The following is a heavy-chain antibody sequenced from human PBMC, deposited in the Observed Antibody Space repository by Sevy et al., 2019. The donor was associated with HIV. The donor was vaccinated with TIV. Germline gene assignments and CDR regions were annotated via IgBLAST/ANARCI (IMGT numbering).Heavy chain of an antibody. D-gene: IGHD3-3*01. CDR1: GYSFTSYG. J-gene: IGHJ4*02. CDR3: AFTKGVFGVVMTSFFFDY. V-gene: IGHV1-18*01. Sequence: ASVKASCQASGYSFTSYGITWVRQAPGQGLEWMGWISAYNGNTNYAREFQGRLTMTTDTSTSTVYMDLRSLRSDDTAVYYCAFTKGVFGVVMTSFFFDYWGQGTPVTVSS. CDR2: ISAYNGNT.